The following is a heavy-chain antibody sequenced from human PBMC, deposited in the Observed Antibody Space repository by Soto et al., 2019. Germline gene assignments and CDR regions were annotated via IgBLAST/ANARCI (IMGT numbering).Heavy chain of an antibody. Sequence: GGSLRLSCVVSGFSLSGYWMSWVRQAPGKGLEWVANINEDGTTTYYVDSVKGRFTISRDNAKNSLYLQMNSLRVEDTAVYYCAKDWRMDVWGQGTTVTVSS. CDR1: GFSLSGYW. V-gene: IGHV3-7*01. J-gene: IGHJ6*02. CDR2: INEDGTTT. CDR3: AKDWRMDV.